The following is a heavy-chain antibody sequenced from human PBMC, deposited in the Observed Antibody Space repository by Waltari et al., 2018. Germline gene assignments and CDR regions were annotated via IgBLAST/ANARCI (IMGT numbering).Heavy chain of an antibody. Sequence: QLQLQESGPGLVKPSETLSLTCTVSGGSISSSSYYWGWIRQPPGKGLEWIGSIYYSGSTYYNPSLKSRVTISVDTSKNQFSLKLSSVTAADTAVYYCARTGGAEDDYGDQRDGPPGTYDPWGQGTLVTVSS. CDR3: ARTGGAEDDYGDQRDGPPGTYDP. D-gene: IGHD4-17*01. J-gene: IGHJ5*02. V-gene: IGHV4-39*07. CDR2: IYYSGST. CDR1: GGSISSSSYY.